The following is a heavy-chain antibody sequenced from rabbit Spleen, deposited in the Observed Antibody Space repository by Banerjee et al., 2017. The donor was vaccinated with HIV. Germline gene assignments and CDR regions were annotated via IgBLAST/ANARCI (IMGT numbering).Heavy chain of an antibody. CDR3: AKGYAGGSGFDL. Sequence: QSLEESGGDLVKPEGSLTLTCTASGIDFSTYYWMWWVRQAPGKGLEWIACIETSGGSTWYASWAKGRFTISKTSSTTVTLQMTSLTAADTATYFCAKGYAGGSGFDLWGPGPLVTVS. J-gene: IGHJ4*01. CDR1: GIDFSTYYW. CDR2: IETSGGST. V-gene: IGHV1S40*01. D-gene: IGHD8-1*01.